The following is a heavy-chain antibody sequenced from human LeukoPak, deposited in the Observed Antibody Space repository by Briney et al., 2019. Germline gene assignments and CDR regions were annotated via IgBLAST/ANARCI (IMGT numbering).Heavy chain of an antibody. J-gene: IGHJ4*02. CDR3: SRDLPYSSSWESIDY. V-gene: IGHV1-46*01. D-gene: IGHD6-13*01. CDR2: INPSGGST. CDR1: GYTFTSYY. Sequence: GASVKVSCKASGYTFTSYYMHWVRQAPGQGLEWMGIINPSGGSTSYAQKFQGRVTMTRDMSTSTVYMELRSLRSDDTAVYYCSRDLPYSSSWESIDYWGQGTLVTVSS.